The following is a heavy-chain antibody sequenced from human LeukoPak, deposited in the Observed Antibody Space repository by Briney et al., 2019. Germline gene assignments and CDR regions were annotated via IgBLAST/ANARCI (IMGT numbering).Heavy chain of an antibody. J-gene: IGHJ4*02. D-gene: IGHD5-24*01. CDR3: ARTRRDGYNYDVDYFDY. V-gene: IGHV1-18*01. CDR1: GYTFTSYG. CDR2: ISAYNGNT. Sequence: ASVKVSCKASGYTFTSYGISWVRQAPGQGLEWMGWISAYNGNTNYAQRLQGRVTMTTDTSTSTAYMELRSLRSDDTAVYYCARTRRDGYNYDVDYFDYWGQGTLVTVSS.